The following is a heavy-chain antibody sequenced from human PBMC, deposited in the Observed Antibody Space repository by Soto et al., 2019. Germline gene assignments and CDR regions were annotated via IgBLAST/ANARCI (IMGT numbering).Heavy chain of an antibody. CDR2: ISYDGSKI. CDR3: ARDLRKFYYFDS. D-gene: IGHD4-17*01. Sequence: GGSLRLSCAASGFIFNTQAMHWVRQAPGKGLEWVAVISYDGSKIYYADSVKGRFTISRDNSKNTLYLQMNSLRAEDTAVYYCARDLRKFYYFDSWGQGTQVTVSS. CDR1: GFIFNTQA. V-gene: IGHV3-30-3*01. J-gene: IGHJ4*02.